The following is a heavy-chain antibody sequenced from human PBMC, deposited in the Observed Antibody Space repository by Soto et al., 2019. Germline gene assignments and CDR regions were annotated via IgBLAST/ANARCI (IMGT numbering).Heavy chain of an antibody. CDR3: ARDRGSSSGWLNNWFDP. D-gene: IGHD6-19*01. J-gene: IGHJ5*02. Sequence: SQTLSLTCAISGDSVSSNSAAWNWIRQSPSRGLEWLGRTYYRSKWYNDYAVSVNSRITINPDTPKNQFSLQLNSVTPEDTAVYYCARDRGSSSGWLNNWFDPWGQGTLVTVSS. V-gene: IGHV6-1*01. CDR2: TYYRSKWYN. CDR1: GDSVSSNSAA.